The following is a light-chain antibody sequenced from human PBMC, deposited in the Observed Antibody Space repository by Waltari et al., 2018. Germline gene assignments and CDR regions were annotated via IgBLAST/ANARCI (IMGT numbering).Light chain of an antibody. Sequence: EIVLTQSPGTLSSSPGERATLSCRASESVGRTLAWYQQKPGQAPRLLIYGASSRASGIADRFSGSGSGTDFSLTISRLEPEDFAVYYCQHYVRLPVTFGQGTKVDIK. CDR1: ESVGRT. J-gene: IGKJ1*01. CDR2: GAS. V-gene: IGKV3-20*01. CDR3: QHYVRLPVT.